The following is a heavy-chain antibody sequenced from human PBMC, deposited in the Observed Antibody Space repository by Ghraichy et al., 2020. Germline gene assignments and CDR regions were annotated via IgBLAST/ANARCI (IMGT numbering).Heavy chain of an antibody. CDR1: GYTFTAYY. CDR2: ISPTSGGT. Sequence: ASVKVSCKVSGYTFTAYYMHWIRHAPGQGLEWMGWISPTSGGTIYARNFRGRVNMTRATSTNTFYMELTRLTSDDTAVYFCARDRPIPGNYRTDHFDYWGQGTPVTVSS. V-gene: IGHV1-2*02. D-gene: IGHD1-7*01. CDR3: ARDRPIPGNYRTDHFDY. J-gene: IGHJ4*02.